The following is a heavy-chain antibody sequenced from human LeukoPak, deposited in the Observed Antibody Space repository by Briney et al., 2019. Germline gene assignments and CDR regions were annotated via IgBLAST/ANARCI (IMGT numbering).Heavy chain of an antibody. J-gene: IGHJ6*03. CDR2: IIPIFGTA. Sequence: SVKVSCKASGGTFSSYAISWVRQAPGQGLEWMGGIIPIFGTANYAQKFQGRVTVTTDESTSTAYMELSSLRSEDTAVYYCASVRGYCSSTSCYDTRYYHYYYMDVWGKGTTVTVSS. D-gene: IGHD2-2*01. CDR3: ASVRGYCSSTSCYDTRYYHYYYMDV. V-gene: IGHV1-69*05. CDR1: GGTFSSYA.